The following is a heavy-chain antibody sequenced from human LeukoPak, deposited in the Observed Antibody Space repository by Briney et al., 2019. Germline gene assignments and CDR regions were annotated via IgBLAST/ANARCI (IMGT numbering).Heavy chain of an antibody. CDR1: GGSISSGGYY. CDR2: IYYSGST. Sequence: SETLSLTCTVSGGSISSGGYYWSWIRQPPGKGLEWIGYIYYSGSTNYNPSLKSRVTISVDTSKNQFSLKLSSVTAADTAVYYCAGLNYYDSSGSPPNWFDPWGQGTLVTVSS. CDR3: AGLNYYDSSGSPPNWFDP. D-gene: IGHD3-22*01. J-gene: IGHJ5*02. V-gene: IGHV4-61*08.